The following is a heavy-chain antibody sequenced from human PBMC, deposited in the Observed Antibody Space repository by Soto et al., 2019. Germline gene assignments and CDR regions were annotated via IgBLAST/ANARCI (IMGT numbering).Heavy chain of an antibody. CDR3: AKVLRYGTTRRYFDY. V-gene: IGHV3-23*01. Sequence: PGGSLRLSCAASGFTFRSYATYWVRQAPGKGLEWVSVITGGGGSAYYADSVKGRFTISRDNSKNTLYLQMNSLRAEDTAVFYCAKVLRYGTTRRYFDYWGQGTLVTVSS. D-gene: IGHD1-7*01. CDR1: GFTFRSYA. CDR2: ITGGGGSA. J-gene: IGHJ4*02.